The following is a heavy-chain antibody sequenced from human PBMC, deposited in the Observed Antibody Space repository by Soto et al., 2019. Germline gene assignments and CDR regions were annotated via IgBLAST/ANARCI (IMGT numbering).Heavy chain of an antibody. Sequence: GGSLRLSCAASGFTFSSYAMHWVRQAPGKGLEWVAVISYDGSNKYCADSVKGRFTISRDNSKNTLYLQMNSLRAEDTAVYYCAREGRYSYGSEGYYGMDVWGQGTTVTVSS. CDR2: ISYDGSNK. D-gene: IGHD5-18*01. J-gene: IGHJ6*02. CDR1: GFTFSSYA. CDR3: AREGRYSYGSEGYYGMDV. V-gene: IGHV3-30-3*01.